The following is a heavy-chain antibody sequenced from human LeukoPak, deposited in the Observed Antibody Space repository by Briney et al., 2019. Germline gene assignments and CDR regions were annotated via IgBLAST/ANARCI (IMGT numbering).Heavy chain of an antibody. V-gene: IGHV4-31*03. CDR1: GGSISSGGYY. J-gene: IGHJ4*02. D-gene: IGHD2-2*01. CDR3: ARHCSSTSCSRGFDY. CDR2: IYYSGST. Sequence: SQTLSLTCTVSGGSISSGGYYWSWIRQHPGKGLEWIGYIYYSGSTYYNPSLKSRVTISVDTSKNQFSLKLSSVTAADTAVYYCARHCSSTSCSRGFDYWGQGTLVTVSS.